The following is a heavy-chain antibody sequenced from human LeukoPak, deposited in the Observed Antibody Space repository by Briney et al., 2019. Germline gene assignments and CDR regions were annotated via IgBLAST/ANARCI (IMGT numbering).Heavy chain of an antibody. CDR1: GSRFTSYW. J-gene: IGHJ4*02. D-gene: IGHD3-16*01. V-gene: IGHV5-51*01. CDR2: IYPGDSDT. CDR3: ARHRWGGPDEAFDY. Sequence: GASLKISCKGSGSRFTSYWIGWVRPLPGKGLGWMGIIYPGDSDTRYSPSFQGQVTISADKSISTAYLQWSSLKASDTAMYYCARHRWGGPDEAFDYWGQGTLVTVSS.